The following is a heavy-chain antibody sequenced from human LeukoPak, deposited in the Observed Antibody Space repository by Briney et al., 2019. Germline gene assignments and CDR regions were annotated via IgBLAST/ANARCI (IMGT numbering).Heavy chain of an antibody. J-gene: IGHJ5*02. D-gene: IGHD4-17*01. CDR1: GFTFSSYW. Sequence: PGGSLRLSCAASGFTFSSYWMSWVRQAPGKWLEWVANIKQDGSEKYYVDSVKGRFTISRDNAKNSLYLQMNSLRAEDTAVYYCARDQGPYGDYGNWFDPWGQGTLVTVSS. V-gene: IGHV3-7*01. CDR2: IKQDGSEK. CDR3: ARDQGPYGDYGNWFDP.